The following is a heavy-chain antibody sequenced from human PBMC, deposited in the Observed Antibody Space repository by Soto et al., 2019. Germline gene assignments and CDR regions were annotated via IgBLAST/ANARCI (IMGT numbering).Heavy chain of an antibody. CDR3: ASSACSSTSCDRRFDP. J-gene: IGHJ5*02. Sequence: EVQLVESGGGLVKPGGSLRLSCAASGFTFSSYSMNWVRQAPGKGLEWVSSISSSSSYIYYADSVKGRFTISRDNAKNSLYLQMSSLRAEDTAVYYCASSACSSTSCDRRFDPWGQGTLVTVSS. D-gene: IGHD2-2*01. CDR1: GFTFSSYS. CDR2: ISSSSSYI. V-gene: IGHV3-21*01.